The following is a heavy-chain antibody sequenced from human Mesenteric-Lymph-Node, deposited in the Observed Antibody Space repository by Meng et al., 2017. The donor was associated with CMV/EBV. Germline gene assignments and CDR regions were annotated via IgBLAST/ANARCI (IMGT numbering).Heavy chain of an antibody. D-gene: IGHD3-10*01. CDR2: INAGNGNT. CDR3: ARGDYYGSGSYYNVGYFDY. V-gene: IGHV1-3*01. Sequence: TFTSYAMHWVRQAPGQRLEWMGWINAGNGNTKYSQKFQGRVTITRDTSASTAYMELSSLRSEDTAVYYCARGDYYGSGSYYNVGYFDYWGQGTLVTVSS. CDR1: TFTSYA. J-gene: IGHJ4*02.